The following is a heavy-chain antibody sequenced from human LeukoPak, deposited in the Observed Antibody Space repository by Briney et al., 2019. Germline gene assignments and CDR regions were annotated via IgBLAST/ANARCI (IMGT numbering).Heavy chain of an antibody. V-gene: IGHV3-30*02. Sequence: GGSLRLPCAASGFTFSSSGMHWVRQAPGKGLEWVAFIRYDGSNKYYADSVKGRFTISRDNAKNSLYLQMNSLRAEDTAVYYCARDSQSYDYWGQGILVTVSS. J-gene: IGHJ4*02. CDR1: GFTFSSSG. CDR2: IRYDGSNK. D-gene: IGHD3-10*01. CDR3: ARDSQSYDY.